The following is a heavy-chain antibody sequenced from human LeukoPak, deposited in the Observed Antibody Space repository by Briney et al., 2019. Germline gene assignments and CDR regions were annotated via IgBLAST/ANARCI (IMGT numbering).Heavy chain of an antibody. J-gene: IGHJ4*02. V-gene: IGHV4-59*02. D-gene: IGHD4-17*01. Sequence: SETLSLTCTVSGGSVSSYYWSWIRQPPGKGQEYIGHIYHSGSTNYNPSLKSRVTISIDTSKNQFSLNLSSMTAVDTAVYYCARDPYGELLAFDSWGQGILVTVSS. CDR1: GGSVSSYY. CDR2: IYHSGST. CDR3: ARDPYGELLAFDS.